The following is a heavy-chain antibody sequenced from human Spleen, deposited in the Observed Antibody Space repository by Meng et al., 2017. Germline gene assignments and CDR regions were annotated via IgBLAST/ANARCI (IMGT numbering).Heavy chain of an antibody. CDR3: ARKGWLQPHFNS. CDR2: IYYSGST. D-gene: IGHD5-24*01. Sequence: QGQLQELGPGRVKPSQTLSLTCTVSGGSISSGGYYWSSIRQHPGKGLEWIGYIYYSGSTYYNPSLKSLVTISVDTSKNQFSLTLSSVTAADTAVYYCARKGWLQPHFNSWGQGALVTVSS. J-gene: IGHJ4*02. V-gene: IGHV4-31*01. CDR1: GGSISSGGYY.